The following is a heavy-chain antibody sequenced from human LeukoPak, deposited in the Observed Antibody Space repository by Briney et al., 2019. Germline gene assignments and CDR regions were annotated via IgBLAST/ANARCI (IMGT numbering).Heavy chain of an antibody. CDR1: GFTFSSYA. J-gene: IGHJ4*02. CDR3: ARGRFSSGYYKYYFDY. D-gene: IGHD3-22*01. V-gene: IGHV3-30-3*01. CDR2: VSSDGTNK. Sequence: GGSLRLSCVVSGFTFSSYAMHWVRQAPGKGLEWVAVVSSDGTNKYYADSVKGRFTISRDNSKNTLYLQMNSLRAEDTAVYYCARGRFSSGYYKYYFDYWGQGTLVTVSS.